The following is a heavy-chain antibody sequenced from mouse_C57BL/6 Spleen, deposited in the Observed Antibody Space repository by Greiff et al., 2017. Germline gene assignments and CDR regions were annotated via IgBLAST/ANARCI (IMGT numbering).Heavy chain of an antibody. Sequence: QVQLQQSGAELVKPGASVTLSCKASGYTFTEYTIHWVKQRSGQGLEWIGWFYPGSGSIKYNEKFKDKATLTADTSTSPDYMEVSRFTSDDAAVYFCARREDYDENAMDYWGQGTSVTVSS. CDR3: ARREDYDENAMDY. CDR1: GYTFTEYT. J-gene: IGHJ4*01. D-gene: IGHD2-12*01. CDR2: FYPGSGSI. V-gene: IGHV1-62-2*01.